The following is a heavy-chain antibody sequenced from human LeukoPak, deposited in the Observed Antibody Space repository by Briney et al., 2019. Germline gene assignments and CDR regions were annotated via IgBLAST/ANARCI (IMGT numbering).Heavy chain of an antibody. CDR2: IIHSGRT. J-gene: IGHJ4*02. CDR1: GGSLNNNW. V-gene: IGHV4-4*02. Sequence: KSSETLSLTCAVSGGSLNNNWWKWVRQPPGKGLEWIGEIIHSGRTNYNPSLKSRVTMSLDKSKNQVSLNVYSVTAADTAVYYCARDRGGNSYSHDYWGQGTLVTVSS. CDR3: ARDRGGNSYSHDY. D-gene: IGHD5-18*01.